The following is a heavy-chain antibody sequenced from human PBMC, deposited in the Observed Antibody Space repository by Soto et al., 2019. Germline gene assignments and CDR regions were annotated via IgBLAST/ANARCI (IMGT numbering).Heavy chain of an antibody. J-gene: IGHJ4*02. V-gene: IGHV4-59*08. D-gene: IGHD3-10*01. CDR3: ASYRDVLVAY. CDR1: GGSISSYY. CDR2: VHYSGNS. Sequence: QVQLQESGPGLVKPSETLSLTCTVAGGSISSYYWSWIRKPPGKGLEWIGYVHYSGNSNYISSLMSRVPISVATSQRQISRRLSPVTAADTAVYYCASYRDVLVAYWGQGTLVTVSS.